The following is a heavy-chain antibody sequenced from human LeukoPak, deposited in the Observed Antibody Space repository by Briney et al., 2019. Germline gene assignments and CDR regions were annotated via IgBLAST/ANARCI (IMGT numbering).Heavy chain of an antibody. CDR3: ASSYGDYVNYFDY. J-gene: IGHJ4*02. Sequence: PGGSLRLSCAASGFTFSSYEMNWVRQAPGKGLEWVSYISSSGSTIYYADSVKGRFTISRDNAKNSLYLQMNSLRAEDTAVYYCASSYGDYVNYFDYWGQGTLVTVSS. V-gene: IGHV3-48*03. CDR2: ISSSGSTI. CDR1: GFTFSSYE. D-gene: IGHD4-17*01.